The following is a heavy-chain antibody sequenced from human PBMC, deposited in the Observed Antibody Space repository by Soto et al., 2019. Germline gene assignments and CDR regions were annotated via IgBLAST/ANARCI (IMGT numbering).Heavy chain of an antibody. J-gene: IGHJ3*02. CDR2: MNPNSGNT. D-gene: IGHD1-7*01. CDR3: ARGRDNWNSDAFDI. CDR1: GYTFTSYD. V-gene: IGHV1-8*01. Sequence: GXSVKVSCKASGYTFTSYDINWVRQATGQGLEWMGWMNPNSGNTGYAQKFQGRVTMTRNTSISTAYMELSSLRSEDTAVYYCARGRDNWNSDAFDIWGQGTMVTVSS.